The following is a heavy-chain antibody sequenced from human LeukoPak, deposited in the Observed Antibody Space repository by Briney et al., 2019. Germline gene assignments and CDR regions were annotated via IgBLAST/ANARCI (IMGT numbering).Heavy chain of an antibody. CDR2: ISSSGSTI. J-gene: IGHJ4*02. CDR1: GFAFSDYY. Sequence: GGSLRLSCAASGFAFSDYYMSWIRQAPGKGLEWVSYISSSGSTIYYADSVKGRFTISRDNSKNTLYLQMNSLRAEDTAVYYCAKDGINIAALRYFDYWGQGTLVTVSS. CDR3: AKDGINIAALRYFDY. D-gene: IGHD6-13*01. V-gene: IGHV3-11*01.